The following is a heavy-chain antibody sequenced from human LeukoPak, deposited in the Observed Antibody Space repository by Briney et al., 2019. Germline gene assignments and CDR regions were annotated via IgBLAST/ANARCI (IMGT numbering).Heavy chain of an antibody. J-gene: IGHJ4*02. D-gene: IGHD5-18*01. Sequence: GGSLRLSCAASGFTFSSYGMHWVRQAPGKGLEWVAFIRYDGSNKYYADSVKGRFTISRDDSKNTLYLQMNSLRAEDTAVYYCAKDSDYGYVIDYWGQGTLVTVSS. V-gene: IGHV3-30*02. CDR2: IRYDGSNK. CDR1: GFTFSSYG. CDR3: AKDSDYGYVIDY.